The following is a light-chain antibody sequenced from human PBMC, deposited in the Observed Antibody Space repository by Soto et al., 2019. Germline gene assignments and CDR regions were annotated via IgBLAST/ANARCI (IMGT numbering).Light chain of an antibody. CDR3: ATWDYSLGGVV. Sequence: QSVLTQPPSASGTPGQRITISCSGSSSNIGSSTVNWYQQLPGTAPKLLIYSSNQRPTGVPDRFSGSKSGTSASLAISGLQSEDEADYYCATWDYSLGGVVFGGVTQLTVL. V-gene: IGLV1-44*01. J-gene: IGLJ7*01. CDR1: SSNIGSST. CDR2: SSN.